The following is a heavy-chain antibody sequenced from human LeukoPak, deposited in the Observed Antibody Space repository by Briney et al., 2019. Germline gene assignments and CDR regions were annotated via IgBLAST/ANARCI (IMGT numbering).Heavy chain of an antibody. J-gene: IGHJ4*02. D-gene: IGHD3-22*01. V-gene: IGHV3-30*02. CDR1: GFIFGDYG. CDR3: AKDLNLDYYDSSGPSGY. Sequence: GGSLRLSCAASGFIFGDYGMQWVRQAPGKGLEWVSFIRYDGSNKYYPDSVRGRFTISRDNSKNTLYLQMNSLRAEDTAVYYCAKDLNLDYYDSSGPSGYWGQGTLVTVSS. CDR2: IRYDGSNK.